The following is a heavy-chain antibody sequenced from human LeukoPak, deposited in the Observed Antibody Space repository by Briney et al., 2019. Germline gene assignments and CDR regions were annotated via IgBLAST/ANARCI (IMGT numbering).Heavy chain of an antibody. D-gene: IGHD3-3*01. CDR1: GYTFTGYY. CDR3: ARAHDFWSGYPFDY. Sequence: GASVKVSCKASGYTFTGYYMHWVRQAPGQGLEWMGWINPNSGGTNYAQKFQGRVTMTRDTSISTAYMELSRLRSDDTAVYYCARAHDFWSGYPFDYWGQGTLVTVSS. J-gene: IGHJ4*02. V-gene: IGHV1-2*02. CDR2: INPNSGGT.